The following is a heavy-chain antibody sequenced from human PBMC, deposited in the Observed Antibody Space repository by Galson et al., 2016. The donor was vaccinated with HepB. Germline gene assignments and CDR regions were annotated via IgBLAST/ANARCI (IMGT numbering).Heavy chain of an antibody. Sequence: SLRLSCAASGFTFSSYVMSWVRQAPGKGLEWVSAIGGSGSGTYYAGSVKGRFTISRDNAKNSLYLQMNSLRAEDTAVYYCARMDCSSTTCWAPYYYYYYYMDVWGRGTTVTVSS. D-gene: IGHD2-2*01. CDR1: GFTFSSYV. J-gene: IGHJ6*03. V-gene: IGHV3-23*01. CDR2: IGGSGSGT. CDR3: ARMDCSSTTCWAPYYYYYYYMDV.